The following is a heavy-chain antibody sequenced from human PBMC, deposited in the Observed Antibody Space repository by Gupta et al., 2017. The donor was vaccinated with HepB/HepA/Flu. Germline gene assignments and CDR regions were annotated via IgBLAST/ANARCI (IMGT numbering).Heavy chain of an antibody. CDR2: ISYDGRYN. CDR3: ARDPLNLSSISVREEDAFDF. CDR1: RFTFKHYA. Sequence: QVQLVESGGGVVQPGRSLRLSCAASRFTFKHYAMHWVRQAPGRGLEWVAVISYDGRYNYYADSVRGRFTISRDNSKNTLFLQINSLRAEDTAVYYCARDPLNLSSISVREEDAFDFWGQGTMVTVYS. J-gene: IGHJ3*01. D-gene: IGHD6-6*01. V-gene: IGHV3-30*04.